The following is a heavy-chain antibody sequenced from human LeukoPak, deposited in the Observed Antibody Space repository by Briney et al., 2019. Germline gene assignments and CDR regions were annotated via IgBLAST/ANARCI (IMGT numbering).Heavy chain of an antibody. J-gene: IGHJ5*02. V-gene: IGHV1-2*02. CDR2: INTNSGDR. D-gene: IGHD2-2*01. CDR1: GYTFTGHY. Sequence: ASVKVSCKASGYTFTGHYMHWARQAPGQGLEWMGWINTNSGDRNSAQKFQGRVTMTRDTSISTVYMELSRLGPDDTAVYYCASWSGYCSSTSCYGPWGQGTLVTVSS. CDR3: ASWSGYCSSTSCYGP.